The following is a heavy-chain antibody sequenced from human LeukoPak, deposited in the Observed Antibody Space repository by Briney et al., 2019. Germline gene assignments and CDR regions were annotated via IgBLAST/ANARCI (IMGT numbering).Heavy chain of an antibody. CDR3: ARPSHGYSLGHFDN. CDR2: SDPVGSST. J-gene: IGHJ4*02. CDR1: GYTFTSYY. V-gene: IGHV1-46*01. D-gene: IGHD5-18*01. Sequence: ASVKVSCKASGYTFTSYYMHWVRQAPGQGLEWMGISDPVGSSTSYAQKFQGRLTMTKDTSTSTVYMELSSLRAEDTAVYYCARPSHGYSLGHFDNWGQGTLVTVSS.